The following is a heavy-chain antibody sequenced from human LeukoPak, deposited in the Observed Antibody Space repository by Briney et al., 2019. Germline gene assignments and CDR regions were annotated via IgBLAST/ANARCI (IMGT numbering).Heavy chain of an antibody. V-gene: IGHV3-23*01. CDR3: AKNHERGYSGYSPDGDLDY. D-gene: IGHD5-12*01. Sequence: GGSLRLSCAAPGFTFSSYAMSWVRQAPGKGLEWVSAISGSGGSTYYADSVKGRFTISRDNSKNTLYLQMNSLRAEDTAVYYCAKNHERGYSGYSPDGDLDYWGQGTLVTVSS. CDR1: GFTFSSYA. J-gene: IGHJ4*02. CDR2: ISGSGGST.